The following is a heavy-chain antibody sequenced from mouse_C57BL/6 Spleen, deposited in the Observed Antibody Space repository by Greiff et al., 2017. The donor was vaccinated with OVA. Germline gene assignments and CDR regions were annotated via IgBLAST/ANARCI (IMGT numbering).Heavy chain of an antibody. CDR1: GYSIPSGYY. Sequence: EVQLQESGPGLVKPSQSLSLTCSVTGYSIPSGYYWNWIRQFPGNKLEWMGYISYDGRNNYTPSLKNRISITRDTSKNQFFLKLNSVTTEDTATYYCARAVTTVDAMDYWGQGTSVTVAS. V-gene: IGHV3-6*01. CDR2: ISYDGRN. J-gene: IGHJ4*01. CDR3: ARAVTTVDAMDY. D-gene: IGHD1-1*01.